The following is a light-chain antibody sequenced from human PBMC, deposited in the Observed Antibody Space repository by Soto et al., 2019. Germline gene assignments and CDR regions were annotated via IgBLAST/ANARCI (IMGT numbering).Light chain of an antibody. CDR1: SSNIGNNY. CDR3: GTWDSSLSAYV. V-gene: IGLV1-51*02. Sequence: QAVLTQPPSVSAAPGQTVTISCSGSSSNIGNNYVSWYQQLPGTAPKLLIYENNKRPSGIPDRFSGSKSGTSATLGITGLQTGDEADYYCGTWDSSLSAYVFGTGTKLTLL. CDR2: ENN. J-gene: IGLJ1*01.